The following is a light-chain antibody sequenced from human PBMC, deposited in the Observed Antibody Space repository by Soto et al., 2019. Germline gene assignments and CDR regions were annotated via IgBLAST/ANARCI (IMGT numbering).Light chain of an antibody. CDR2: EVS. Sequence: QSVLTQPASVSGSPGQTITISCSGSSSDIGGHNYVSWYEQHPGKAPKLILYEVSYRPSRVSNRFSGSKSGNTASLTISGLQAEDEADYYCSSFASSGTPYVFGAGTKVTVL. V-gene: IGLV2-14*01. CDR3: SSFASSGTPYV. J-gene: IGLJ1*01. CDR1: SSDIGGHNY.